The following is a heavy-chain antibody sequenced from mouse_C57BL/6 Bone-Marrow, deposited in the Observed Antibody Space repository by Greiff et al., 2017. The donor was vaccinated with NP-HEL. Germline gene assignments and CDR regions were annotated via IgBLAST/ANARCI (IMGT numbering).Heavy chain of an antibody. V-gene: IGHV1-50*01. J-gene: IGHJ4*01. D-gene: IGHD1-1*01. CDR3: ATPGLYGSTYYYAMDY. CDR1: GYTFTSYW. CDR2: IDPSDSYT. Sequence: QVQLQQPGAELVKPGASVKLSCKASGYTFTSYWMQWVKQRPGQGLEWIGEIDPSDSYTNYNQKFKGKATLTVDTSSSTAYMQLSSLTSEDSAVYYCATPGLYGSTYYYAMDYWGQGTSVTVSS.